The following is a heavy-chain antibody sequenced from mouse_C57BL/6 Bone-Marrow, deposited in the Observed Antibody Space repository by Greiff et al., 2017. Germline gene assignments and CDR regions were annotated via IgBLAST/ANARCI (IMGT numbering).Heavy chain of an antibody. J-gene: IGHJ1*03. CDR3: TRWTPLDYDGDFYGYFDV. CDR1: GYTFTTYW. Sequence: QVQLQQPGTELVKPGASVKLSCKASGYTFTTYWMHWVKQRPGQGLEWIGTIKPSSGGTNYNEKFKNKATLTVYKSYSTAYMQLSSLTSADSAVYYCTRWTPLDYDGDFYGYFDVCGTGTTVTVSS. D-gene: IGHD2-3*01. CDR2: IKPSSGGT. V-gene: IGHV1-53*01.